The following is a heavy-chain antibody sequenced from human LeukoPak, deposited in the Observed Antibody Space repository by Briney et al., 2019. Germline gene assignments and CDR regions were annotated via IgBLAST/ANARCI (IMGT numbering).Heavy chain of an antibody. J-gene: IGHJ6*04. Sequence: GGSLRLSCAASGFTFSSYAMSWVRQAPGKGLEWVAVISYDGSNKYYADSVKGRFTISRDNSKNTLYLQMNSLRAEDTAVYYCARDLKKMDVWGKGTTVTVSS. V-gene: IGHV3-30*04. CDR2: ISYDGSNK. CDR1: GFTFSSYA. CDR3: ARDLKKMDV.